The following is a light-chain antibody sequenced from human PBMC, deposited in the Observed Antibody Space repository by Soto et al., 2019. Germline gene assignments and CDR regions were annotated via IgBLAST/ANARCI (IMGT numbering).Light chain of an antibody. Sequence: DIQMTQSPSSVSASVGDRVTITCRASQGISSWLAWFQQQPGKAPKLLIYKASNLQTGVPSRFSGSRSGTDFTHTVSSLQPEDFGTYYCQQASSFPLTFGGGTKVEI. J-gene: IGKJ4*01. CDR2: KAS. CDR3: QQASSFPLT. CDR1: QGISSW. V-gene: IGKV1-12*01.